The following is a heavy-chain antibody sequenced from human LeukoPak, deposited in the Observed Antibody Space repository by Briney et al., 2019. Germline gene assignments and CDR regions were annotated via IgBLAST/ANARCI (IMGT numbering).Heavy chain of an antibody. Sequence: SVKVSCKASGGTFSSYAISWVRQAPGQGLEWMGGIIPIFGTANYAQKFQGRVTITADESTSTAYMELSSLRSEDTAVYYCAREDMIMGDGWFDPWGQGTLVTVSS. CDR1: GGTFSSYA. J-gene: IGHJ5*02. CDR2: IIPIFGTA. V-gene: IGHV1-69*13. CDR3: AREDMIMGDGWFDP. D-gene: IGHD3-22*01.